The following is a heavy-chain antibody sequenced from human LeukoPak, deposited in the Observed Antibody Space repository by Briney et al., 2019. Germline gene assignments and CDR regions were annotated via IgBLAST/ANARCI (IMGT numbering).Heavy chain of an antibody. CDR3: ARLTDLYGMDV. CDR1: GFTFDTYA. D-gene: IGHD2-8*02. V-gene: IGHV3-30-3*01. J-gene: IGHJ6*02. CDR2: ISYDGSNE. Sequence: GGSLRLSCAASGFTFDTYAFHWVRQAPGKGLEWVVGISYDGSNEHYADSVKGRFTISRDNSKNSLYLQMNSLITEDTAVYYCARLTDLYGMDVWGQGTTVTVSS.